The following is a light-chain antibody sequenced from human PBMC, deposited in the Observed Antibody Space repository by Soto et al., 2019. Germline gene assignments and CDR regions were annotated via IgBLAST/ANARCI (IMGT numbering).Light chain of an antibody. CDR1: QSVSSN. J-gene: IGKJ1*01. CDR3: QQYNNWPRT. CDR2: GAS. Sequence: EIVMTQSPATLYVSPGERATLSCRASQSVSSNLAWYQQKPGQAPRLLIYGASTRSTGIPARFSGSGSGTESPLTISSLQSEDFAVYYCQQYNNWPRTFGQGTKVEIK. V-gene: IGKV3-15*01.